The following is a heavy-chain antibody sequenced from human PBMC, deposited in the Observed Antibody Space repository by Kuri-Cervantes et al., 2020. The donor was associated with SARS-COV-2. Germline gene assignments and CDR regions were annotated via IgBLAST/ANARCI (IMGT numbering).Heavy chain of an antibody. V-gene: IGHV3-30*18. CDR2: ISYDGGNK. CDR1: GLTFSSYG. D-gene: IGHD3-3*01. J-gene: IGHJ6*02. Sequence: GGSLRLSCAASGLTFSSYGMHWVRQAPGKGLEWVAVISYDGGNKYYADSVKGRFTISRDNSKNTLYLQMNSLRAEDTAVYYCAKDLLLYYNYYYGMDVWGQGTTVTVSS. CDR3: AKDLLLYYNYYYGMDV.